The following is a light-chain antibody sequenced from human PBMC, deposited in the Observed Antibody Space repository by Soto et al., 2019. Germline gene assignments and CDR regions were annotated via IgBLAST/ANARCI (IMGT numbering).Light chain of an antibody. Sequence: SVLTQPASVSGSPGQSITISSTGTSSEVDGYNYVSWYQQHPGKAPKLVIYDVSNRPSGVSNRFSGSRSGNTASLTISGLQAEDEADYYCSSYTSSILYVFGTGTKVTVL. J-gene: IGLJ1*01. V-gene: IGLV2-14*01. CDR1: SSEVDGYNY. CDR3: SSYTSSILYV. CDR2: DVS.